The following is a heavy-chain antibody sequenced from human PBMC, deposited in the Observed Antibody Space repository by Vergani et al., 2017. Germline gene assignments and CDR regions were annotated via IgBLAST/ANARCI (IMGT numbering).Heavy chain of an antibody. CDR3: VSGGRGDHGDVWSRLGP. J-gene: IGHJ5*02. CDR2: ISAYNGNT. D-gene: IGHD3-16*01. Sequence: QVQLVQSGAEVKKPGASVKVSCKASGYTFTSYGISWVRQAPGQGLEWMGWISAYNGNTNYAQKLQGRVTMTTDTSTRTAYMELRSLRSDDTAVYYGVSGGRGDHGDVWSRLGPWGQGTRVIVSS. V-gene: IGHV1-18*01. CDR1: GYTFTSYG.